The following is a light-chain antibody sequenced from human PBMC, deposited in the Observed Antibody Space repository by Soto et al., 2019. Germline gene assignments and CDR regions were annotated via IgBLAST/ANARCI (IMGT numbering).Light chain of an antibody. J-gene: IGLJ1*01. V-gene: IGLV1-44*01. CDR3: AAWDDSLNGYV. CDR1: RSNIGGNT. Sequence: QSVLTQPLSASGTPGQRVTISCSGSRSNIGGNTVNWYQQLPGTAPKLVIYSSNQRPSGVPDRFSGSKSDTSASLAISGLQSEDEAAYFCAAWDDSLNGYVFGTGTKLTVL. CDR2: SSN.